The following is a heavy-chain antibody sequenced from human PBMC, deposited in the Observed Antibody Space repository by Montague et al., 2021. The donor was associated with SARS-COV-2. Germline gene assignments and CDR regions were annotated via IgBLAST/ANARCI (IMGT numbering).Heavy chain of an antibody. CDR2: TDWDDDT. CDR1: GFSLSTTGVG. V-gene: IGHV2-70*01. D-gene: IGHD6-19*01. CDR3: ARIPEYSSGGGPDWYFDL. J-gene: IGHJ2*01. Sequence: PALVKPTQTLTLTCTFSGFSLSTTGVGVGWIRQPPGKALEWLVLTDWDDDTYYSTSLKTRLAISKDTSKNQVVLTMTDMDPVDTGTYYCARIPEYSSGGGPDWYFDLWGRGTLVTVSS.